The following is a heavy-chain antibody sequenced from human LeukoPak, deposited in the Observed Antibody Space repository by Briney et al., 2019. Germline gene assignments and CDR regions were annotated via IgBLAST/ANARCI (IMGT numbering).Heavy chain of an antibody. V-gene: IGHV1-8*01. CDR3: ARDRGIAAAGLNWFDP. CDR2: MNPNSGNT. CDR1: GYTFTSYD. Sequence: GASVKVSCKASGYTFTSYDINWVRQATGQGLEWMGWMNPNSGNTGYAQKFQGRVTMTRNTSISTAYMELSSLRSEDTAVYYCARDRGIAAAGLNWFDPWGQGTLVTVSS. D-gene: IGHD6-13*01. J-gene: IGHJ5*02.